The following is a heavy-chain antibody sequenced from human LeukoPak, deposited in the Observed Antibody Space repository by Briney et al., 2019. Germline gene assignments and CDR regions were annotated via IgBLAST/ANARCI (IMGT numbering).Heavy chain of an antibody. CDR3: ARSTPGLLPAPFDY. CDR2: IYTSGST. Sequence: SETLSLTCTVSGGSISSYYWSWIRQPAGKGLEWIGRIYTSGSTNYNPSLKSRVTMSVGTSKNQFSLKLSSVTAADTAVYYCARSTPGLLPAPFDYWGQGTLVTVSS. D-gene: IGHD3-22*01. J-gene: IGHJ4*02. CDR1: GGSISSYY. V-gene: IGHV4-4*07.